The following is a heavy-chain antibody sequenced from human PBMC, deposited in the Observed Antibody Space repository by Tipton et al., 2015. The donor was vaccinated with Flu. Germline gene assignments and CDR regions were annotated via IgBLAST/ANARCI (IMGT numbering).Heavy chain of an antibody. V-gene: IGHV4-61*02. CDR1: GGSIGSGNYY. J-gene: IGHJ5*02. D-gene: IGHD6-19*01. CDR3: ARDLEQWQLPIS. Sequence: TLSLTCTVSGGSIGSGNYYWSWIRQPAGKGLEWIGRIYTSGSTSYNPSLKSRVTISVDTSKNQFSLKLTSVTAADTAVYYCARDLEQWQLPISWGQGTLVTVSS. CDR2: IYTSGST.